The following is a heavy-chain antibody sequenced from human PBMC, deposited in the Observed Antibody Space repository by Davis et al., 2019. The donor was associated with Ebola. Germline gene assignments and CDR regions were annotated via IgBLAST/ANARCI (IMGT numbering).Heavy chain of an antibody. D-gene: IGHD1-26*01. CDR3: ARGWSYPGV. V-gene: IGHV3-7*03. CDR2: IKQDGSEI. Sequence: PGGSLRPSCAASGFTFSNYWMSWVRQAPGKGLEWVASIKQDGSEIYYVDSVKGRFTISRDNAKSSLSLQMNSLRAEDTAVYYCARGWSYPGVWGQGTLVTVSS. CDR1: GFTFSNYW. J-gene: IGHJ1*01.